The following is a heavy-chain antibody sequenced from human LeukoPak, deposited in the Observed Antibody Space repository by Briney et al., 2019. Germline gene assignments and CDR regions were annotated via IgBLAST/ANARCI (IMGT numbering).Heavy chain of an antibody. CDR1: GFTFSSYA. Sequence: PGGSLRLSCAASGFTFSSYAMHWVRQAPGKGLEWVAVISYDGSNKYYADSVKGRFTISRDNSKNTLYLQMNSLRAEDTAVYYCARDGPNDFWSGYPDAFDIWGQGTMVTVSS. J-gene: IGHJ3*02. D-gene: IGHD3-3*01. CDR3: ARDGPNDFWSGYPDAFDI. CDR2: ISYDGSNK. V-gene: IGHV3-30-3*01.